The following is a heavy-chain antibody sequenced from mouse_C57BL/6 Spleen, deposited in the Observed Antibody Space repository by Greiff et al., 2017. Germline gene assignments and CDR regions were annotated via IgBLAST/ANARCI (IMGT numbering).Heavy chain of an antibody. D-gene: IGHD2-3*01. CDR3: ARGIYDGYYRDAMDY. V-gene: IGHV14-3*01. Sequence: DVQLQESVAELVRPGASVKLSCTASGFNIKNTYMHWVKQRPEQGLEWIGRIDPANGNTKYAPKFQGKATITADTSSNTAYLQLSSLTSEDTAIYYCARGIYDGYYRDAMDYWGQGTSVTVSS. CDR2: IDPANGNT. CDR1: GFNIKNTY. J-gene: IGHJ4*01.